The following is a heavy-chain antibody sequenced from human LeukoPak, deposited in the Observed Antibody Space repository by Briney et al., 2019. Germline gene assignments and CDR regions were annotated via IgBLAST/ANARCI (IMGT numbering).Heavy chain of an antibody. V-gene: IGHV3-23*01. D-gene: IGHD1-26*01. CDR1: GFTFSSYA. CDR2: ISGSGGST. Sequence: PGGSLRLSCAASGFTFSSYAMSWVRQAPGKGLEWVSAISGSGGSTYYADSVKGRFTISRDNSKNTLYLQMNSLRAEDTAVYYCAKRGGSHLVGYYFDYWGQGTLVTVSS. J-gene: IGHJ4*02. CDR3: AKRGGSHLVGYYFDY.